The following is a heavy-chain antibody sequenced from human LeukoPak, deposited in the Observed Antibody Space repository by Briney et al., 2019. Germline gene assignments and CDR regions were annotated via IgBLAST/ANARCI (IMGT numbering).Heavy chain of an antibody. Sequence: GGSLRLSCAASGFILHNHAMHWVRQAPGKGPEWVSLIDWDSSRTFYTESVKGRFTISRDNAKNSLYLQMNSLRAEDTAVYYCARESYYGSGSYYNLADYYYGMDVWGQGTTVTVSS. CDR2: IDWDSSRT. CDR1: GFILHNHA. J-gene: IGHJ6*02. D-gene: IGHD3-10*01. CDR3: ARESYYGSGSYYNLADYYYGMDV. V-gene: IGHV3-43D*04.